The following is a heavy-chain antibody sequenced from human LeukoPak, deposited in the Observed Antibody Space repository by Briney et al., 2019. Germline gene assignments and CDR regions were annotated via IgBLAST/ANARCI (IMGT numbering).Heavy chain of an antibody. CDR3: ARGNTYHTTSSPNLDY. V-gene: IGHV3-30*04. D-gene: IGHD6-6*01. CDR2: ISYDGSNK. Sequence: GGSLRLSCAASGFTFSSYAMHWVRQAPGKGLEWVAVISYDGSNKYYADSVKGRFTISRDNSKNTLYLQMNSLRAEDTAVYYCARGNTYHTTSSPNLDYWGQGTLVTVSS. CDR1: GFTFSSYA. J-gene: IGHJ4*02.